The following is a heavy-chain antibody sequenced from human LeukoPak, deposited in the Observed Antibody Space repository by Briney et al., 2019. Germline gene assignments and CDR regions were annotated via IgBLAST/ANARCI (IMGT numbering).Heavy chain of an antibody. CDR3: ARLWIVATWFDA. J-gene: IGHJ5*02. CDR2: IYYSGST. CDR1: GVSISSSSYY. Sequence: SETLSLTCTVSGVSISSSSYYWAWIRQPPGKGLEWIGSIYYSGSTYYNPSLRSRVTISVDTSKNQFSLKLSSVTASDTAVYYCARLWIVATWFDAWGQGALVTVSS. V-gene: IGHV4-39*01. D-gene: IGHD2-2*03.